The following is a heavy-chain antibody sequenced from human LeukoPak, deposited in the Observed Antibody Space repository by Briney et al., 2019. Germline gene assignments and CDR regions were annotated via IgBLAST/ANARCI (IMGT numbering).Heavy chain of an antibody. CDR2: IYYSGIS. V-gene: IGHV4-39*01. D-gene: IGHD3-10*01. J-gene: IGHJ6*02. CDR3: ARTYGGYYYGMDV. CDR1: GGSISSSSHY. Sequence: KPSETLSLTCTASGGSISSSSHYWGWIRQPPGKGLEWISNIYYSGISYYNPSLKSRVTISVDTSKNQFSLNLSSVTAADTAVYYCARTYGGYYYGMDVWGQGTTVTVSS.